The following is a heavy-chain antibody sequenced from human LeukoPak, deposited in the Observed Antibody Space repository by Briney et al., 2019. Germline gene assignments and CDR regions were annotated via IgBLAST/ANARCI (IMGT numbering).Heavy chain of an antibody. CDR3: ERDHYREVTASAP. Sequence: GGSLRLSCVVSGFTFYDYAIRWVRQAPGKGLEWVSGISWNSGSIGYADSLKGRFTSSKDNAKNSLHRRSNLRMPGATALYYCERDHYREVTASAPWAQGPLVPVS. J-gene: IGHJ5*02. CDR1: GFTFYDYA. D-gene: IGHD4-11*01. CDR2: ISWNSGSI. V-gene: IGHV3-9*01.